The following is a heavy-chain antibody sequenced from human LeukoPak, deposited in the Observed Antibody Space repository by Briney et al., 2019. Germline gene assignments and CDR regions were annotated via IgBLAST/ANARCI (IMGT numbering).Heavy chain of an antibody. Sequence: GGSLRLSCAASGFTVSSDYMSWVRQAPGKGLGRVSVIYTDGRTFFADFVKGRFTISRDTSKNMLYLQMNSLRVEDTAVYYRARGTPTVSAGHYWGQGTLVTVSS. V-gene: IGHV3-53*01. CDR3: ARGTPTVSAGHY. CDR1: GFTVSSDY. CDR2: IYTDGRT. D-gene: IGHD2-15*01. J-gene: IGHJ4*02.